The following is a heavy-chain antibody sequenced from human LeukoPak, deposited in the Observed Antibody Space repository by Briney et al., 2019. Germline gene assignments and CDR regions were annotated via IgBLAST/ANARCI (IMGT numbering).Heavy chain of an antibody. CDR2: INPNSGGT. CDR1: GYTFTGYY. CDR3: ARVFGLAVAGGQNDY. Sequence: GASVKVSCKASGYTFTGYYMHWVRQAPGQGLEWMGWINPNSGGTNYAQKFQGRVTMTRDTSISTAYMELSRLRSDDTAVYYCARVFGLAVAGGQNDYWGQGTLVTVSS. D-gene: IGHD6-19*01. J-gene: IGHJ4*02. V-gene: IGHV1-2*02.